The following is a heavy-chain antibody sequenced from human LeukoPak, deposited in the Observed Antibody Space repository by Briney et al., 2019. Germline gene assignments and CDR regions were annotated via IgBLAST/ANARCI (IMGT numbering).Heavy chain of an antibody. CDR2: INANGGST. CDR3: VRHDFWSGFKGGDY. J-gene: IGHJ4*02. CDR1: GFTFSSYA. V-gene: IGHV3-20*04. Sequence: GGSLRLSCAASGFTFSSYAMSWVRQVPGKGLEWVSSINANGGSTAYADSVRGRFTISRDNAKNSLYLQMNNLRAEDTAFYYCVRHDFWSGFKGGDYWGQGTLVTVSS. D-gene: IGHD3-3*01.